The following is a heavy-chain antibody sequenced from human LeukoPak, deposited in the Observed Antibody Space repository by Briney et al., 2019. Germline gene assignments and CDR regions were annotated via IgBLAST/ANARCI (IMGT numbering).Heavy chain of an antibody. V-gene: IGHV3-23*01. CDR3: VRDLTGDLYTY. D-gene: IGHD7-27*01. CDR2: VGGTDGRT. CDR1: GFTFSTYN. J-gene: IGHJ4*02. Sequence: GGSLRLSCAASGFTFSTYNMNWVRQAPGKGLEWVSAVGGTDGRTYYAAFVKGRFTISRDNAKNTLYLQMNSLRAEDTAVYYCVRDLTGDLYTYWGQGTLVTVSS.